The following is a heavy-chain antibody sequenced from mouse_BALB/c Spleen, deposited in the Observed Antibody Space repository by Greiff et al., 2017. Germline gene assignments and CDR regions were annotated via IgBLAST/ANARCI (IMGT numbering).Heavy chain of an antibody. V-gene: IGHV5-17*02. CDR2: ISSGSSTI. Sequence: EVQLVESGGGLVQPGGSRKLSCAASGFTFSSFGMHWVCQAPEKGLEWVAYISSGSSTIYYADTVKGRFTISRDNPKNTLFLQMTSLRSEDTAMYYCARNADYEGYFDYWGQGTTLTVSS. J-gene: IGHJ2*01. CDR3: ARNADYEGYFDY. D-gene: IGHD2-4*01. CDR1: GFTFSSFG.